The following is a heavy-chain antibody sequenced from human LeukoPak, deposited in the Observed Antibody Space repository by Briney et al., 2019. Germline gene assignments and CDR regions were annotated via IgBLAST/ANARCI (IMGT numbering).Heavy chain of an antibody. J-gene: IGHJ5*02. V-gene: IGHV3-30-3*01. D-gene: IGHD6-6*01. CDR2: ISYDGSNK. CDR1: GFTFSSYA. Sequence: PGGSLRLSCAASGFTFSSYAKHWVRQAPGKGLEWVAVISYDGSNKYYADSVKGRFTISRDNSKNTLYLQMNSLRAEDTAVYYCARDKDRIAASPGWFDPWGQGTLVTVSS. CDR3: ARDKDRIAASPGWFDP.